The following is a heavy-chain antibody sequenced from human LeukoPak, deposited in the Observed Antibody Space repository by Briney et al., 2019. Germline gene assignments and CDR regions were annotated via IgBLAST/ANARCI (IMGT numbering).Heavy chain of an antibody. CDR3: ARQRLAANFDF. D-gene: IGHD3-9*01. CDR1: GGSFSGYY. Sequence: SETLSLTCAVYGGSFSGYYWSWIRQPPGKGLEWIGEINHSGSTNYNPSLKSRVTISVDTSKNQFSLKLSSVTAADTAVYCCARQRLAANFDFWGQGTLVTVSS. V-gene: IGHV4-34*01. CDR2: INHSGST. J-gene: IGHJ4*02.